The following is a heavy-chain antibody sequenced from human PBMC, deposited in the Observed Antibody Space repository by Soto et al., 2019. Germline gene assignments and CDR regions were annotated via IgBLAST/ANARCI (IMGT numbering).Heavy chain of an antibody. CDR3: VRPSNCGGDCHYSGSPNYYYYGMDV. CDR1: GGTFSSYA. V-gene: IGHV1-69*12. CDR2: IIPIFGTA. J-gene: IGHJ6*02. D-gene: IGHD2-21*02. Sequence: QVQLVQSGAEVKKPGSSVKVSCKASGGTFSSYAISWVRQAPGQGLEWMGGIIPIFGTANYAQKFQGRVTITADESTSTAYMELSSLRSEDTAVYYCVRPSNCGGDCHYSGSPNYYYYGMDVWGQGTTVTVSS.